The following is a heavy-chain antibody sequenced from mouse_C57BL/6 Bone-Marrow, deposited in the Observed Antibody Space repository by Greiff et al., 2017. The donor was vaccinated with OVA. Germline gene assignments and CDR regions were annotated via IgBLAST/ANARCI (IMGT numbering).Heavy chain of an antibody. CDR2: ISDGGSYT. J-gene: IGHJ2*01. V-gene: IGHV5-4*01. Sequence: EVKLVESGGGLVKPGGSLKLSCAASGFTFSSYAMSWVRQTPEKRLEWVATISDGGSYTYYPDNVKGRFTISRDNAKNNLYLQMSHLKSEDTAMYYCAREKYGIFRDYWGQGTTLTVSS. CDR3: AREKYGIFRDY. D-gene: IGHD2-1*01. CDR1: GFTFSSYA.